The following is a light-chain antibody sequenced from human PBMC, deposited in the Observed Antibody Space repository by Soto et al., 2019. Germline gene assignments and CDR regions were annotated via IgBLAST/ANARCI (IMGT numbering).Light chain of an antibody. CDR1: QSVSSSF. CDR2: GAS. CDR3: QQYDSSPWT. J-gene: IGKJ1*01. Sequence: EIVLTQSPGTLSLSPGERATLSCRASQSVSSSFLAWYQKKPGQAPRLLIYGASSRATGIPDRFSGSGSGTDFTLTISGLEPEDFAVYYCQQYDSSPWTFGQGTRVEIK. V-gene: IGKV3-20*01.